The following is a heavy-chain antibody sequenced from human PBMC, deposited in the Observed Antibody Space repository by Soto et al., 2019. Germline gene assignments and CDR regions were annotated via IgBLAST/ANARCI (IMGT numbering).Heavy chain of an antibody. D-gene: IGHD3-16*02. CDR1: GYTFTSYG. Sequence: ASVKVSCKASGYTFTSYGISWVRQAPGQGLEWMGWVSAYNGNTNYAQKLQGRVTMTTDTSTSTAYMELRSLRSDDTAVYYCARAPPYDYIWGSYRSIVDYWGQGTRVTVSS. J-gene: IGHJ4*02. V-gene: IGHV1-18*01. CDR3: ARAPPYDYIWGSYRSIVDY. CDR2: VSAYNGNT.